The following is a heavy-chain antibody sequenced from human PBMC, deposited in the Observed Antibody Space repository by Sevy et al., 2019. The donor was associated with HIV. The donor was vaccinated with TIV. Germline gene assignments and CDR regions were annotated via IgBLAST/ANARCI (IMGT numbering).Heavy chain of an antibody. CDR3: AKNRAPGGDASDI. J-gene: IGHJ3*02. CDR1: GFTLSDHY. V-gene: IGHV3-72*01. Sequence: GGSLRLSCAASGFTLSDHYMDWVRQAPGKGLEWVGRSRGKANSYTTEYAASVKGRFSISRDDSENSLYLQMNGLKTEETAVYYCAKNRAPGGDASDIWGQGTMVTVSS. D-gene: IGHD3-16*01. CDR2: SRGKANSYTT.